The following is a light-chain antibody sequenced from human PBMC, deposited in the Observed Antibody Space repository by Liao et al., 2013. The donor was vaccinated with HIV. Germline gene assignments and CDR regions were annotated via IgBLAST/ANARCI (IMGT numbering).Light chain of an antibody. Sequence: SYELTQPPSVSVAPGKTAMITCGGDSVGGTSVHWYRQKPGQAPLLVIYFDSDRPSGIPERFSGSNSGNTATLTISSVAAGDEADYYCQVWHSGSDHYVFGTGTKVTVL. CDR3: QVWHSGSDHYV. CDR1: SVGGTS. CDR2: FDS. V-gene: IGLV3-21*04. J-gene: IGLJ1*01.